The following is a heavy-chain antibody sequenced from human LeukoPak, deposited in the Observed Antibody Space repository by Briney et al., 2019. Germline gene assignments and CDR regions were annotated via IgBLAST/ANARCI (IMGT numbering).Heavy chain of an antibody. Sequence: KPSETLSLTCTVSGGSLSSGSYYWSWIPQPPGKGLEWVGYIYYSGSTNYNPSLKSRVTISVDTSKNQFSLKLSSVTAADTAVYYCARVLATVTTGGMDVWGKGTTVTVSS. CDR3: ARVLATVTTGGMDV. V-gene: IGHV4-61*01. D-gene: IGHD4-17*01. CDR1: GGSLSSGSYY. CDR2: IYYSGST. J-gene: IGHJ6*04.